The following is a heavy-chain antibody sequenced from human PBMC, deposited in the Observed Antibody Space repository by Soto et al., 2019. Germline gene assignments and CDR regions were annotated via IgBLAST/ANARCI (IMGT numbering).Heavy chain of an antibody. CDR2: TYYRSKWYN. Sequence: PSQTLSLTCAISGDSASSNSAAWNGIRQSPSRGLEWLGRTYYRSKWYNDYAVSVKSRITISPDTSKNQFSLQLNSVTPEDTAVYYCARDLYSSGHHNWFDPWGQGTLVTVSS. CDR3: ARDLYSSGHHNWFDP. J-gene: IGHJ5*02. D-gene: IGHD6-19*01. CDR1: GDSASSNSAA. V-gene: IGHV6-1*01.